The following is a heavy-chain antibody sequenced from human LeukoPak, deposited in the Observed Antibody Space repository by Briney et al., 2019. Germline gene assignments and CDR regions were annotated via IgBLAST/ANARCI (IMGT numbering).Heavy chain of an antibody. V-gene: IGHV3-23*01. Sequence: GSLRLSCAASGFTFSSYAMSWVRQAPGKGLEWVSAISGSGGSTYYADSVKGRFTISRDNSKNTLYQQMNSLRAEDTAVYYCAKVFNYYDSSGYYNSLDYWGQGTLVTVSS. CDR3: AKVFNYYDSSGYYNSLDY. D-gene: IGHD3-22*01. CDR2: ISGSGGST. J-gene: IGHJ4*02. CDR1: GFTFSSYA.